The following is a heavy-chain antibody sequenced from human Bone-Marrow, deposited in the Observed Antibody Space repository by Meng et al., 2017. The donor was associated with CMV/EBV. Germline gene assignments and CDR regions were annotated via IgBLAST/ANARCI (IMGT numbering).Heavy chain of an antibody. Sequence: SVKVSCKASGGTFSSYTISWVRQAPGQGLEWMGRIILILGIANYAQKFQGRVTITADKSTSTAYMELSSLRSEDTAVYYCAISTQNYYYYGMDVWGQGTTVTVSS. CDR3: AISTQNYYYYGMDV. CDR2: IILILGIA. V-gene: IGHV1-69*02. CDR1: GGTFSSYT. J-gene: IGHJ6*02.